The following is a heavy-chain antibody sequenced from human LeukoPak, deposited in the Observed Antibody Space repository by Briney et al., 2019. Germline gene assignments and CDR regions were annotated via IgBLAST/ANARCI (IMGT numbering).Heavy chain of an antibody. D-gene: IGHD4-23*01. Sequence: SETLSLTCAVSGGSISSGGYSWSWIRQPPGKGLEWIGYIYHSGSTYYNPSLKSRVTISVDRSKNQSSLKLSSVTAADTAVYYCARRNGGNLDYWGQGTLVTVSS. CDR3: ARRNGGNLDY. J-gene: IGHJ4*02. CDR2: IYHSGST. V-gene: IGHV4-30-2*01. CDR1: GGSISSGGYS.